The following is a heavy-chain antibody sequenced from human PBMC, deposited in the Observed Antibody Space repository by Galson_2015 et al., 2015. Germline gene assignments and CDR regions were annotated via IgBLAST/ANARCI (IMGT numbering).Heavy chain of an antibody. D-gene: IGHD3-3*01. Sequence: SLRLSCAGTGFTFSSYWMGWVRQAPGKGLEWVANIKQDGSEKNYADSVKGRFTISRDNAKTSLYLQMSSLGAEDTALYYCAGGLGVAGVSWGQGTLVTVSS. CDR2: IKQDGSEK. V-gene: IGHV3-7*04. J-gene: IGHJ4*02. CDR1: GFTFSSYW. CDR3: AGGLGVAGVS.